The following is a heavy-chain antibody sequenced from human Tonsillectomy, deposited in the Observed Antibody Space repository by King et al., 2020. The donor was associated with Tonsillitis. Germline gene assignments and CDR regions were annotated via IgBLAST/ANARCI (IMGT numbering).Heavy chain of an antibody. CDR2: ISYDGSNK. CDR1: GFTFSSYA. D-gene: IGHD3-3*01. CDR3: SSGSFGVVIRASHNLFYP. V-gene: IGHV3-30*04. J-gene: IGHJ5*02. Sequence: VQLVESGGGVVQPGRSLRLSCAASGFTFSSYAMHWVRQAPGKGLEWVAVISYDGSNKYYADSVKGRFTISREESKNTLYLQMNSLRAEYTAVYYCSSGSFGVVIRASHNLFYPSGQGTLVTVSS.